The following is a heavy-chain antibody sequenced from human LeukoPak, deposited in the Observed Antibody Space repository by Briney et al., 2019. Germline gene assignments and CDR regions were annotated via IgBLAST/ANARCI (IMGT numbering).Heavy chain of an antibody. J-gene: IGHJ4*02. Sequence: PGGSLRLTCAASGFTSSSYAMHWVRQAPGKGLEWVAVISYDGSNKYYADSVKGRFTISRDNSKNTLYLQMNSLRAEDTAVYYCAREYSGYDPNFDYWGQGTLVTVSS. CDR3: AREYSGYDPNFDY. D-gene: IGHD5-12*01. CDR2: ISYDGSNK. V-gene: IGHV3-30*04. CDR1: GFTSSSYA.